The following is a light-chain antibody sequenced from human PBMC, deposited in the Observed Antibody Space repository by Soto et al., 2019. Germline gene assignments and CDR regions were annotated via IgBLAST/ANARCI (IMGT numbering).Light chain of an antibody. J-gene: IGLJ1*01. CDR1: SSDVGAYDY. CDR3: SSYTSSSTRV. CDR2: EVS. Sequence: QSVLTQPASVSGSPGQSITISCTGTSSDVGAYDYVSWYQQHPDKAPKLMIYEVSNRPSGVSNRFSGSKSVNTATLTISGLQADDEAESSCSSYTSSSTRVFRTGTKVTVL. V-gene: IGLV2-14*03.